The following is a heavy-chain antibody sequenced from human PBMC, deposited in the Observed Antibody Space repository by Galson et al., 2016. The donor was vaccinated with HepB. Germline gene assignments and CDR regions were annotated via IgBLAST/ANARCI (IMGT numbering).Heavy chain of an antibody. CDR3: SRGSQDDIEVDGDLEQDY. J-gene: IGHJ4*02. V-gene: IGHV3-33*01. D-gene: IGHD2-15*01. CDR2: IGHDGRNE. Sequence: SLRLSCAASGFIFSQYGMHWVRQAPGKGLESVAVIGHDGRNEYYADSVKGRFTISRDNSKNTLYVQMNNLRVEDTAVYYCSRGSQDDIEVDGDLEQDYWGQGTPVTGS. CDR1: GFIFSQYG.